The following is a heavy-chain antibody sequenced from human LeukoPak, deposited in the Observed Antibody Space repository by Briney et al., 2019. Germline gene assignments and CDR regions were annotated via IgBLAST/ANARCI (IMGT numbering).Heavy chain of an antibody. J-gene: IGHJ6*03. Sequence: PGGSLRLSCAASGFSISDYYMSWVRQAPGKGLEWISYISSGAGSTIKYADSVKGRFTISRDNAQNSLFLQMNSLRAEDTAVYYCARTKGYCSSTSCYGPLYYYYYYMDVWGKGTTVTVSS. CDR3: ARTKGYCSSTSCYGPLYYYYYYMDV. V-gene: IGHV3-11*01. CDR1: GFSISDYY. CDR2: ISSGAGSTI. D-gene: IGHD2-2*01.